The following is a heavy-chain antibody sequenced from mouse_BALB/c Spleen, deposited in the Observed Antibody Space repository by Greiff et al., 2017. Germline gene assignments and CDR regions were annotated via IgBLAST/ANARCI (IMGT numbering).Heavy chain of an antibody. CDR2: IDPETGGT. J-gene: IGHJ3*01. CDR3: TRRYYGYSFFAY. V-gene: IGHV1-15*01. Sequence: VQVVESGAELVRPGASVTLSCKASGYTFTDYEMHWVKQTPVHGLEWIGAIDPETGGTAYNQKFKGKATLTADKSSSTAYMELRSLTSEDSAVYYCTRRYYGYSFFAYWGQGTLVTVSA. D-gene: IGHD1-2*01. CDR1: GYTFTDYE.